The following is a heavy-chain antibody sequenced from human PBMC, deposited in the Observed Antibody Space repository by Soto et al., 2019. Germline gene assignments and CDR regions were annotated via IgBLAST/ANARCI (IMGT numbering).Heavy chain of an antibody. CDR3: ARAPKQWLPPGRYFDY. J-gene: IGHJ4*02. CDR1: GGSISSGGYY. CDR2: IYYSGST. Sequence: SETLSLTCTVPGGSISSGGYYWSWIRQHPGKGLEWIGYIYYSGSTNYNPSLKSRVTISVDTSKNQFSLKLSSVTAADTAVYYCARAPKQWLPPGRYFDYWGQGTLVTVSS. V-gene: IGHV4-31*03. D-gene: IGHD6-19*01.